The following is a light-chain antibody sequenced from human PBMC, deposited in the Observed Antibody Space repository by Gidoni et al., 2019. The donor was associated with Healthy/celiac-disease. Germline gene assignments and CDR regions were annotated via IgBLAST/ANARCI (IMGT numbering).Light chain of an antibody. V-gene: IGKV1-33*01. Sequence: DIKMTQSPSSLSASVGDRVTITCQASQDIINYLTWYQQKPGKAPKLLIYDASNLETGVPSRFSGSVSGTDFTFTISSLQPEDIATYYCQQYDNLPWTFGQGTRLEIK. CDR3: QQYDNLPWT. CDR1: QDIINY. CDR2: DAS. J-gene: IGKJ5*01.